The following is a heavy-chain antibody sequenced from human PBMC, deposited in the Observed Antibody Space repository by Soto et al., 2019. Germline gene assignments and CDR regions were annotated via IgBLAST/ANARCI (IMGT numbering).Heavy chain of an antibody. V-gene: IGHV3-23*01. D-gene: IGHD4-17*01. J-gene: IGHJ2*01. CDR2: ISGSGGST. CDR3: AKGATTLVLYWYFDL. Sequence: GGSLRLSCAASGSTFSSYAMSWVRQAPGKGLEWVSAISGSGGSTYYADSVKGRFTISRDNSKNTLYLQMNSLRAEDTAVYYYAKGATTLVLYWYFDLWGRGTLVTVSS. CDR1: GSTFSSYA.